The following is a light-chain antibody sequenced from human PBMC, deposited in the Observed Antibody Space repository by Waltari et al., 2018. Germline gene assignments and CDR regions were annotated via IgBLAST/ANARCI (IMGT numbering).Light chain of an antibody. CDR1: QSILYTSNDKNY. CDR2: WAS. V-gene: IGKV4-1*01. CDR3: QQYFNSPIA. J-gene: IGKJ5*01. Sequence: DIVMTQSPDSLLVSLGERAPISCNSSQSILYTSNDKNYLAWYQQMAGQPPRLLVHWASIRESGVPDRFRGSGSGTDFTLTISNLQPEDVAFYWCQQYFNSPIAFGQGTRLEIK.